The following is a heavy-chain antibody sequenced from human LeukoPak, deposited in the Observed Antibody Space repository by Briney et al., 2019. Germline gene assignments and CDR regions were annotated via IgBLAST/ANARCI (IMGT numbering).Heavy chain of an antibody. J-gene: IGHJ4*02. CDR3: AKGVDYQYYFDY. CDR1: GFTFSSYA. Sequence: GGSLRLSCAASGFTFSSYAMSWVRQAPGKGLEWVSAICGSGGSTYYADSVKGRFTISRDNSKNTLYLQMNSLRAEDTAVYYCAKGVDYQYYFDYWGQGTLVTVSS. D-gene: IGHD2-2*01. CDR2: ICGSGGST. V-gene: IGHV3-23*01.